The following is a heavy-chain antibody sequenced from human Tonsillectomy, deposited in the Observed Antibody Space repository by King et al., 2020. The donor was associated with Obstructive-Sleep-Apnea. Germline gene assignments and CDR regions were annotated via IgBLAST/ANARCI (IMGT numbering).Heavy chain of an antibody. D-gene: IGHD3-22*01. J-gene: IGHJ3*02. CDR3: ARGLYYYDTSGDDAFAI. CDR1: GGSISSSSYY. V-gene: IGHV4-39*07. Sequence: MQLQESGPGLVKPSETLSLTCTVSGGSISSSSYYWGWLRQPPGKGLEWIGSIYYSGSTYYNPSLKSRVTISVDTSKNQFSLKLSSVTAADTAVYYSARGLYYYDTSGDDAFAIWGQGTMVTVSS. CDR2: IYYSGST.